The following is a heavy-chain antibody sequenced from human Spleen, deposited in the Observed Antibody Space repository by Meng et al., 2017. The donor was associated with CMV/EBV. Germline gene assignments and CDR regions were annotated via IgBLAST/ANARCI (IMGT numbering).Heavy chain of an antibody. CDR1: GGSISSGDCY. J-gene: IGHJ4*02. D-gene: IGHD2/OR15-2a*01. CDR3: GRNIKLFYANY. CDR2: LCYSGDT. V-gene: IGHV4-39*07. Sequence: SETLSLTCTVSGGSISSGDCYWGWIRQPPGKGLEWIGNLCYSGDTYYNPSLKNRVTISLDTSKNQFSLKLSSVTAADTAVYYCGRNIKLFYANYWGQGKLVTVSS.